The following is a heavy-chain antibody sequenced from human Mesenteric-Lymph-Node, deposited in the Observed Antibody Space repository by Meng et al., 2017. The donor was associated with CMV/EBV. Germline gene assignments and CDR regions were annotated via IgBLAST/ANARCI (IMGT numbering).Heavy chain of an antibody. J-gene: IGHJ4*02. CDR2: VSGSGGST. Sequence: GGSLRLSCAASGFTFSSYAMSWVRQAPGKGLEWVSGVSGSGGSTYYADSVKGRFTISRDNSKNTLYLQMNSLRAEDTAVYYCARDRDYRCSFDYWGQGTLVTVSS. D-gene: IGHD4-11*01. V-gene: IGHV3-23*01. CDR1: GFTFSSYA. CDR3: ARDRDYRCSFDY.